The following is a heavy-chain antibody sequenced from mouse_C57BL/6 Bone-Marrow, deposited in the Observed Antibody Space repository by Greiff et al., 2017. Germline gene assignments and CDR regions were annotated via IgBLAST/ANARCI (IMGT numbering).Heavy chain of an antibody. CDR2: ILPGSGRT. V-gene: IGHV1-9*01. CDR3: AREENYYSNSPFAY. CDR1: GYSFTGYW. Sequence: VQLVESGAELMKPGASVKLSCKATGYSFTGYWIEWVKQRPGHGLEWIGEILPGSGRTNYNEKFKGKATFTADTSSNTAYMQLSSLTTEDSAIYYCAREENYYSNSPFAYWGQGTLVTVSA. J-gene: IGHJ3*01. D-gene: IGHD2-5*01.